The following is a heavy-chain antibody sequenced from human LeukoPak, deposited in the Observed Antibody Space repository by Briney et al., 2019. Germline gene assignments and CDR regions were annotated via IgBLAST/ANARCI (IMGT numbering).Heavy chain of an antibody. CDR2: INHSGST. CDR3: ARTQVVVAATGWFDP. V-gene: IGHV4-34*01. D-gene: IGHD2-15*01. Sequence: SGTLSLTCAVYGGSFSGYYWSWIRQPPGKGLEWIGEINHSGSTNYNPSLKSRVTISVDTSKNQFSLKLSSVTAADTAVYYCARTQVVVAATGWFDPWGQGTLVTVSS. J-gene: IGHJ5*02. CDR1: GGSFSGYY.